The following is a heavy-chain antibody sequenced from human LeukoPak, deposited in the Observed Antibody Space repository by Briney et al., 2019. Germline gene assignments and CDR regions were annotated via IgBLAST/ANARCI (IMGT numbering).Heavy chain of an antibody. V-gene: IGHV4-59*01. J-gene: IGHJ4*02. CDR3: ARDDSVYSISV. Sequence: SETLSLTCTVSGGSISSYYWSWIRQPPGKGLEWIGYIYYSGSTNYNPSLKSRVTISLDTSKNQFSLKLSSVPAADTAVYYCARDDSVYSISVWGQGTLVTVSS. CDR2: IYYSGST. CDR1: GGSISSYY. D-gene: IGHD6-6*01.